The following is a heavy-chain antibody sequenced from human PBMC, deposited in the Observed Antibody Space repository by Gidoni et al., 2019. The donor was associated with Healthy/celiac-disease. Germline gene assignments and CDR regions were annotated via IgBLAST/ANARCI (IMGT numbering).Heavy chain of an antibody. CDR1: GFTFSSYG. CDR2: ICYDGNNK. D-gene: IGHD3-22*01. CDR3: ARGYYDSSCYYIDY. J-gene: IGHJ4*02. V-gene: IGHV3-33*01. Sequence: QVQLVESGGGVVQPGRSLSLSCAASGFTFSSYGMHWVRQAPGKWLEWVAVICYDGNNKYYADSVKGRFTISRDNSKNTLYLQMNSLRAEDTAVYYCARGYYDSSCYYIDYWGQGTLVTVSS.